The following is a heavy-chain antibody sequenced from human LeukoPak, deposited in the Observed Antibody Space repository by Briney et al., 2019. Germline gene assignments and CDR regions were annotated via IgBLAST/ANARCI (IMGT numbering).Heavy chain of an antibody. V-gene: IGHV3-23*01. Sequence: GGSLRLSCAASGFTFSSYAMSWVRQAPGKGLEWVSAISGSGGSTYYADSVKGRFTISRVNSKNTLYLQMNSLRAEDTAVYYCAKDVLVVAATSPPPLGYYYGMDVWGQGTTVTVSS. D-gene: IGHD2-15*01. J-gene: IGHJ6*02. CDR1: GFTFSSYA. CDR2: ISGSGGST. CDR3: AKDVLVVAATSPPPLGYYYGMDV.